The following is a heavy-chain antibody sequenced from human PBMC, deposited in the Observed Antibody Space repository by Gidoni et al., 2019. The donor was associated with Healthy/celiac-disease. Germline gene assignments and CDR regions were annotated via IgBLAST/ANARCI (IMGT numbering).Heavy chain of an antibody. CDR1: GGSVSSGSNY. J-gene: IGHJ6*02. Sequence: QVQLQESGPGLVKPSATLSLTCTVSGGSVSSGSNYWSWIRQPPGKGLEWSGYIYYSGRTNYHPPLKSRVTISVDTSKNQFSLKLSSVTAADTAVYYCARGGEWLPISYYYGMDVWGQGTTVTVSS. CDR2: IYYSGRT. V-gene: IGHV4-61*01. D-gene: IGHD5-12*01. CDR3: ARGGEWLPISYYYGMDV.